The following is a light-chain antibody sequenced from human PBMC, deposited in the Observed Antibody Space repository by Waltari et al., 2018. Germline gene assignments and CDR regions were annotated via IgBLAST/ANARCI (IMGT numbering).Light chain of an antibody. Sequence: SILHSPQNKTYLACYQQKSGQSPKLRIYPASTRESGVPDRFSGTGSGTDFTLTISGLQAEDVAVYYCQQYFISPLSFGPGTKVDIK. CDR2: PAS. CDR1: SILHSPQNKTY. V-gene: IGKV4-1*01. CDR3: QQYFISPLS. J-gene: IGKJ3*01.